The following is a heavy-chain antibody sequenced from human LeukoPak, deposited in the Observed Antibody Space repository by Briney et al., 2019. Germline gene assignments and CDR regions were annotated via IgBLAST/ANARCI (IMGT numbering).Heavy chain of an antibody. V-gene: IGHV3-23*01. J-gene: IGHJ4*02. CDR2: ISSSGGST. Sequence: GGSLRLSCAASGFTFSSYAMSWVRQAPGKGLEWVSAISSSGGSTYYADSVKGRFTISRDNSKNTLYLQMNSLRAEDTAVYYCAKDTIQLWFEFPDYWGQGTLVTVSS. CDR1: GFTFSSYA. D-gene: IGHD5-18*01. CDR3: AKDTIQLWFEFPDY.